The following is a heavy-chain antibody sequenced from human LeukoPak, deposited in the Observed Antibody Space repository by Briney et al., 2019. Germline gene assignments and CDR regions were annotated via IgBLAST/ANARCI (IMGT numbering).Heavy chain of an antibody. D-gene: IGHD6-19*01. CDR3: ARGPRLSIAVAIDY. J-gene: IGHJ4*02. Sequence: GGSLRLSCAASGFTFSSYAMHWVRQAPGKGLEYVSAISSNGGSTYYANSVKGRFTISRDNSKNTLYLQMGSLRAEDMAVYYCARGPRLSIAVAIDYWGQGTLVTVSS. CDR1: GFTFSSYA. CDR2: ISSNGGST. V-gene: IGHV3-64*01.